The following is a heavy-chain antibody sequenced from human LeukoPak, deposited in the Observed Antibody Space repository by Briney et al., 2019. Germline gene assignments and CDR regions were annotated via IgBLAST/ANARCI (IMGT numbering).Heavy chain of an antibody. CDR1: GYTFTSYG. D-gene: IGHD4-17*01. Sequence: ASVKVSCKASGYTFTSYGISWVRQAPGQGLEWMGWISGYNGNTNYAQQKLQGRVTMTTDTSTSTAYMELRSLRSDDAAVYYCARVPYGDYEGIHYYYYMDVWGKGTTVTVSS. CDR2: ISGYNGNT. V-gene: IGHV1-18*01. CDR3: ARVPYGDYEGIHYYYYMDV. J-gene: IGHJ6*03.